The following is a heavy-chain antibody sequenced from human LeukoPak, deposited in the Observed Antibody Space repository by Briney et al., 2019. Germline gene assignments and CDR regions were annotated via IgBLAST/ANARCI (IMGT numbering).Heavy chain of an antibody. CDR2: IFYSGST. Sequence: PSETLSLTCTVSSGSISTSNYYWGWVRQPPGKALEWIGNIFYSGSTYYSPSLKSRVTISLDTSRNQFSLKLNSVTAADTAVYYCAKSNGYGLIDNRGQGTMVTVSS. J-gene: IGHJ3*01. CDR1: SGSISTSNYY. CDR3: AKSNGYGLIDN. V-gene: IGHV4-39*07. D-gene: IGHD3-10*01.